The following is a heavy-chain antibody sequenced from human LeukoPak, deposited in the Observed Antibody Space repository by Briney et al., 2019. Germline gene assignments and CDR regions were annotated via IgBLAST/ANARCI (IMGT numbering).Heavy chain of an antibody. CDR2: ISSNGGST. CDR3: ARGNWVGATVDY. Sequence: GGSLRLSCAASGFTFSSYAMHWVRQAPGKGLEYVSAISSNGGSTYYANSVKGRFTISRDNSKNTLYLQMGSLRAEDMAVYYCARGNWVGATVDYWGQGTLVTVSS. CDR1: GFTFSSYA. V-gene: IGHV3-64*01. J-gene: IGHJ4*02. D-gene: IGHD1-26*01.